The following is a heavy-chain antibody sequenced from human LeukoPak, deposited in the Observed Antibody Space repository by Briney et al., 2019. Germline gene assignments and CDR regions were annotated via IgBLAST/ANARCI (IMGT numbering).Heavy chain of an antibody. Sequence: ASVKVSCKASGYTFTSYGISWVRQAPGQGLEWMGWISAYNGNTNYAQKFQGRVTITADESTSTAYMELSSLRSEDTAVYYCARASAGVVISRLYYYGMDVWGQGTTVTVSS. V-gene: IGHV1-18*01. CDR2: ISAYNGNT. CDR1: GYTFTSYG. J-gene: IGHJ6*02. CDR3: ARASAGVVISRLYYYGMDV. D-gene: IGHD3-3*01.